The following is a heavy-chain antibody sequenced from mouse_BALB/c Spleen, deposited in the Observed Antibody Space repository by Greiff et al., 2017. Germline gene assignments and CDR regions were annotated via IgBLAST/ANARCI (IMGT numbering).Heavy chain of an antibody. Sequence: EVQLQQSGAELVRPGALVKLSCKASGFNIKDYYMHWVKQRPEQGLEWIGWIDPENGNTIYDPKFQGKASITADTSSNTAYLQLSSLTSEDTAVYYCASHYGYDGAMDYWGQGTSVTVSS. V-gene: IGHV14-1*02. CDR2: IDPENGNT. CDR1: GFNIKDYY. J-gene: IGHJ4*01. D-gene: IGHD1-2*01. CDR3: ASHYGYDGAMDY.